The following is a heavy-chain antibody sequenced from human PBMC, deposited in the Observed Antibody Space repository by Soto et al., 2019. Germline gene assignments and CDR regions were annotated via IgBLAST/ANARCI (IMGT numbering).Heavy chain of an antibody. D-gene: IGHD4-17*01. J-gene: IGHJ2*01. CDR3: ARPSTVTSEYWYFDL. CDR1: GGTFSSYT. CDR2: IIPILGIA. Sequence: QVQLVQSGAEVTKPGSSVKVSCKASGGTFSSYTISWVRQAPGQGLEWMGRIIPILGIANYAQKFQGRVTITADKSTSTAYMELSSLRSEDTAVYYSARPSTVTSEYWYFDLWGRGTLVTVSS. V-gene: IGHV1-69*02.